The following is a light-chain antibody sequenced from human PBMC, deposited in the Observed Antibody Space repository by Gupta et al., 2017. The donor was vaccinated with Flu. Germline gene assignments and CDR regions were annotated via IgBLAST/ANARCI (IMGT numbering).Light chain of an antibody. Sequence: IQMTQSPSSLSASVGDRVTITCRASQDIRNSLNWYHQKPGKAPNLLMFDASFLEGGVPARFSGSGYGTDFTLTINGLQPQDVGTYYCQQNRDLHVFGPGTRVEI. CDR3: QQNRDLHV. CDR1: QDIRNS. CDR2: DAS. J-gene: IGKJ3*01. V-gene: IGKV1-33*01.